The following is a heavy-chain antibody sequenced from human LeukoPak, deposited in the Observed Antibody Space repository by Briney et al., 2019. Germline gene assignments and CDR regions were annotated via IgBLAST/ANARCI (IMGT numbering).Heavy chain of an antibody. D-gene: IGHD6-13*01. V-gene: IGHV4-34*01. Sequence: KPSETLSLTCAVYGGSFSGYYWSWIRQPPGKGLEWIGEINHSGSTNYNPSLKSRVTISVDTSKNQFSLKLSSVTAADTAVYYCARDRDSSSRFDYWGQGTLVTVSS. J-gene: IGHJ4*02. CDR1: GGSFSGYY. CDR3: ARDRDSSSRFDY. CDR2: INHSGST.